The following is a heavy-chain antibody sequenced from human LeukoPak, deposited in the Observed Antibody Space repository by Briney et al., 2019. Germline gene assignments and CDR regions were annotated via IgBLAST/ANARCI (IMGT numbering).Heavy chain of an antibody. CDR1: GFTFNSYN. D-gene: IGHD3-22*01. Sequence: PGGSLRLSCAASGFTFNSYNMNWVRQAPGKGLEWVSYISSDSSTIFYADSVKGRFTISRDNAKNSLYLQMNSLRAEDTAVYYCATPLDYYDRSDSHQGGDWGQGTLVTVSS. V-gene: IGHV3-48*04. CDR2: ISSDSSTI. J-gene: IGHJ4*02. CDR3: ATPLDYYDRSDSHQGGD.